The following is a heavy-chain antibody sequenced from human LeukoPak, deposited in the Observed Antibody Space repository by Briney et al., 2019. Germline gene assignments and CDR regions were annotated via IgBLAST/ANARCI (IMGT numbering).Heavy chain of an antibody. V-gene: IGHV3-23*01. CDR3: AKGGYDFWSGYVNWFDP. D-gene: IGHD3-3*01. CDR1: GFTFSSYA. CDR2: ISGSGGKT. J-gene: IGHJ5*02. Sequence: GGSLRLSCAASGFTFSSYAMSWVRQAPGKGLEWVSAISGSGGKTYYADSVKGRFTISRDNSKNMLYVQMNSLRAEDTAVYYCAKGGYDFWSGYVNWFDPWGQGTLVTVSS.